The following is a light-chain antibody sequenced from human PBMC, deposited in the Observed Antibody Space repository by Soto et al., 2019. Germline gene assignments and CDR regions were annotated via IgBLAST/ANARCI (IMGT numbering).Light chain of an antibody. V-gene: IGKV3-20*01. CDR2: GAS. J-gene: IGKJ2*01. CDR1: QSVSSSQ. Sequence: EIVLTQSPGTLSLSPGESANLSCRASQSVSSSQVAWYQQKPGQAPRLLIYGASSRVPGIPDRFSGVGSETDFTLTISRLEPEDSAVYYCQQYDKAPHTFGQGTKLEIK. CDR3: QQYDKAPHT.